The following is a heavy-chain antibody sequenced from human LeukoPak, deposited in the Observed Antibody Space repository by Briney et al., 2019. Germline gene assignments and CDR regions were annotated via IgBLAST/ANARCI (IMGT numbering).Heavy chain of an antibody. CDR3: ARGVAGMGGYYFDY. D-gene: IGHD6-19*01. J-gene: IGHJ4*02. Sequence: PSETLSLTCTVSGGSISSSSYYWGWIRQPPGKGLEWIGSIYYSGSTYYDPSLKSRVTISVDTSKNQFSLKLSSVTAADTAVYYCARGVAGMGGYYFDYWGQGTLVTVSS. CDR1: GGSISSSSYY. V-gene: IGHV4-39*01. CDR2: IYYSGST.